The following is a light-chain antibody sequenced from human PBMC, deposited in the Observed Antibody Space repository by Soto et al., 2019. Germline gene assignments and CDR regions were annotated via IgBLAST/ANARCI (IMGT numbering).Light chain of an antibody. CDR3: QQYGSSPWT. Sequence: EIVMTQFPATLSVSPGERAALSCRASQSVSSNLAWYQQIPGQAPRLLIYGASTRATGIPARFSGSGSGTEFTLTISSLQSEDFAVYYCQQYGSSPWTFGQGTKVDIK. CDR1: QSVSSN. J-gene: IGKJ1*01. V-gene: IGKV3-15*01. CDR2: GAS.